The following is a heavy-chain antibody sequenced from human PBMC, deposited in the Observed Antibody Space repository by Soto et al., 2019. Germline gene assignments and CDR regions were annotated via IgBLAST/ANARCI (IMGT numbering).Heavy chain of an antibody. D-gene: IGHD3-10*01. V-gene: IGHV3-23*01. Sequence: GWSLRLSCAASGFTFSNYAMNWVRQAPGKGLEWVSTISTYSGTTYYADSVKGRFSISRDNSKNTLYLQMNSLRAEDTAVYYCARGGSGTYSPNDYWGQGTLVTVSS. J-gene: IGHJ4*02. CDR1: GFTFSNYA. CDR3: ARGGSGTYSPNDY. CDR2: ISTYSGTT.